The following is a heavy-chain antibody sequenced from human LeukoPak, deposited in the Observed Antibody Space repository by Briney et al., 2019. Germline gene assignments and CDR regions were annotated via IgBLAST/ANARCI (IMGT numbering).Heavy chain of an antibody. Sequence: GVLRLSCTASGFTFSGYSMNWIRQAPGKGLEWVSSFGTRSTSIYHAGSVKGRFAISRDNAKNSLYLQMNSLRAEDTALYYCARELSEGFDFWGQGTLVTVSS. J-gene: IGHJ4*02. D-gene: IGHD3-16*01. V-gene: IGHV3-21*01. CDR3: ARELSEGFDF. CDR2: FGTRSTSI. CDR1: GFTFSGYS.